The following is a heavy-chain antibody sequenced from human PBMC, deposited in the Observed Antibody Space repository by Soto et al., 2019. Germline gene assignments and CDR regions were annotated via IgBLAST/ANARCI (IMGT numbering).Heavy chain of an antibody. CDR2: ISSTTNYI. CDR3: ARESEDLSSNLDY. CDR1: GSTFTRYI. J-gene: IGHJ4*02. V-gene: IGHV3-21*06. Sequence: PGGSLRLSCGASGSTFTRYIMNWGRQAPGKGLEWVASISSTTNYIYYGESLKGRLTISRDNAKNSMYLQMNTLRAEDTAVYYCARESEDLSSNLDYWGQGTLVTVSS.